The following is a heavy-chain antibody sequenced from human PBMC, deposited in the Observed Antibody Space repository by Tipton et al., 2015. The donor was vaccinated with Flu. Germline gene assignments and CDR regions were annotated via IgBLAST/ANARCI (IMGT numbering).Heavy chain of an antibody. V-gene: IGHV3-23*01. CDR2: IGGGGATT. CDR1: GFTFSRYA. CDR3: ARVIPEFVAGLSY. Sequence: SLRLSCTASGFTFSRYAMSWVRQAPGKGLEWVSAIGGGGATTYFADSVKGRFTISRDNIRHTLYLQMNSLRAEDTAIYYCARVIPEFVAGLSYWGQGTQVSVSS. J-gene: IGHJ4*02. D-gene: IGHD6-19*01.